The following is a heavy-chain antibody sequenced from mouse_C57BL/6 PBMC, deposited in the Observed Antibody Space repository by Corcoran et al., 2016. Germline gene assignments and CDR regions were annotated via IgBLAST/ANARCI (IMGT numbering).Heavy chain of an antibody. D-gene: IGHD2-1*01. Sequence: EVQLQQSGPVLVKPGASVKMSCKASGYTFTDYYMNWVKQSHGKSLEWIGVINPYNGGTSYNQKFKGKATLTFDKSSSTSYMELNSLTSEDSAVYYCARRGDYGNFYYAMDYWGQGTAVTVSS. V-gene: IGHV1-19*01. CDR2: INPYNGGT. J-gene: IGHJ4*01. CDR3: ARRGDYGNFYYAMDY. CDR1: GYTFTDYY.